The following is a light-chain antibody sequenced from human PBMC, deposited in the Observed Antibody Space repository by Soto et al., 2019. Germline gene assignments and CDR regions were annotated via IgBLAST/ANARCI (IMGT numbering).Light chain of an antibody. J-gene: IGKJ3*01. Sequence: EIVLTQSPATLSLSPGERATLSCRASQSVSSYLAWYQQKPGQAPRLLIYDASNRATGIPARFSGSGSGTDFTLTISSLEPEAFAVYYCQQRSNFYFTFGPGTKVDIK. CDR3: QQRSNFYFT. CDR1: QSVSSY. CDR2: DAS. V-gene: IGKV3-11*01.